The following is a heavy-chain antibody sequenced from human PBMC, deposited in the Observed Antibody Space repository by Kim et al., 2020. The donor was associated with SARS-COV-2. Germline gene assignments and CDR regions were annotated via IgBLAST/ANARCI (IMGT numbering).Heavy chain of an antibody. CDR3: ARQERGIAVAAHFDY. D-gene: IGHD6-19*01. J-gene: IGHJ4*02. CDR1: GGSISSSSYY. CDR2: IYYSGST. V-gene: IGHV4-39*01. Sequence: SETLSLTCTVSGGSISSSSYYWGWIRQPPGKGLEWIGSIYYSGSTYYNPSLKSRVTISVDTSKNQFSLKLSSVTAADTAVYYCARQERGIAVAAHFDYWGQGTLVTVSS.